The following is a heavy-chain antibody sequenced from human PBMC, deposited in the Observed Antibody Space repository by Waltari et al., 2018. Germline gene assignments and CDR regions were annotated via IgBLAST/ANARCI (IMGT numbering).Heavy chain of an antibody. CDR2: IRSKAYGGTT. J-gene: IGHJ4*01. V-gene: IGHV3-49*04. CDR1: GFTFGDYA. CDR3: TREDYCSGGSCYSYFDY. Sequence: EVQLVESGGGLVQPGRSLRLSCTASGFTFGDYAMSWVRQAPGKGLEWVGFIRSKAYGGTTEYAASVKGRFTISRDDSKSIAYLQMNSLKTEDTAVYYCTREDYCSGGSCYSYFDYW. D-gene: IGHD2-15*01.